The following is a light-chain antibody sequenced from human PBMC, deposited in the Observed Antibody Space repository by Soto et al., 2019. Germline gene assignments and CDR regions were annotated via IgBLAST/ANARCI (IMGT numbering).Light chain of an antibody. CDR2: GAS. V-gene: IGKV3-20*01. CDR1: QSVSSSY. Sequence: EIVLTQSPGTLSLSPGERATLSCRASQSVSSSYLAWYQQKPGQAPSLLIYGASRRSTGIPDRFSGSGSGTDFTLTIRRLEPEDFAVYYCQQYGSSSWTFGQGTKVEIK. CDR3: QQYGSSSWT. J-gene: IGKJ1*01.